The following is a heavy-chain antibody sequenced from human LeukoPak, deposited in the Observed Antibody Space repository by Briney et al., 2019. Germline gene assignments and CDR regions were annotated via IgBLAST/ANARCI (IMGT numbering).Heavy chain of an antibody. CDR1: GGSTSFYY. J-gene: IGHJ5*02. CDR2: ISTSGTT. V-gene: IGHV4-4*07. Sequence: SETLSLTCTVSGGSTSFYYLNWLRQPAGKGLEWIGRISTSGTTNYSPSLESRVTISIDSSKDQFSLKLSSVTAADTAVYYCARVGPSYCTTSRCPSWLDPWGQGTLVTVSS. D-gene: IGHD2-8*01. CDR3: ARVGPSYCTTSRCPSWLDP.